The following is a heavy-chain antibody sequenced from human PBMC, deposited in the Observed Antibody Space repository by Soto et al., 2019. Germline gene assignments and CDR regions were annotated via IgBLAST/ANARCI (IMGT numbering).Heavy chain of an antibody. V-gene: IGHV6-1*01. CDR2: TYYRSKWYN. CDR3: ARLLVMSYYQLLASYFDY. CDR1: GDSVSSNSAA. Sequence: SQTLSLTCAISGDSVSSNSAAWNWFRQSPSRGLEWLGRTYYRSKWYNDYVVSVKSRITINPDTSKNQFSLQLNSVTPEDTAVYYCARLLVMSYYQLLASYFDYWGRGTLVSVSS. D-gene: IGHD2-2*01. J-gene: IGHJ4*02.